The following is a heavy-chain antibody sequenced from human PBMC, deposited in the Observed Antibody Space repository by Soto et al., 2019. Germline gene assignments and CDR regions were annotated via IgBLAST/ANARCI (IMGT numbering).Heavy chain of an antibody. CDR2: LDPEDGET. J-gene: IGHJ4*02. CDR1: GYTLSKLS. CDR3: AKVQKGDGYKSYYFDY. Sequence: ASVKVSCKVSGYTLSKLSMHWVRQAPGKGLEWMGGLDPEDGETIHAQKFQGRVTMTEDTSTNTLYLQMNSLRAEDTAVYYCAKVQKGDGYKSYYFDYWGQGTLVTVSS. D-gene: IGHD5-12*01. V-gene: IGHV1-24*01.